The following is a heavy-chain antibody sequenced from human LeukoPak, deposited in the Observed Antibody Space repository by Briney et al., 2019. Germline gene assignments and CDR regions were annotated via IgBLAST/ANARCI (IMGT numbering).Heavy chain of an antibody. Sequence: KSSETLSLTCAVYGGSFSGYYWSWIRQPPGKGLEWIGEINHSGSTNYNPSLKSRVTISVDTSKNQFSLKLSSVTAADTAVYYCARGLWFGELSPTWGQGTLVTVSS. CDR1: GGSFSGYY. CDR3: ARGLWFGELSPT. CDR2: INHSGST. V-gene: IGHV4-34*01. D-gene: IGHD3-10*01. J-gene: IGHJ4*02.